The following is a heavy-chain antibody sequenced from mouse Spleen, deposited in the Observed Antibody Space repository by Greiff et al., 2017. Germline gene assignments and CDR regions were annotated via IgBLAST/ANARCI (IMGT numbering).Heavy chain of an antibody. CDR1: GFTFSSYG. D-gene: IGHD1-1*01. V-gene: IGHV5-6*01. CDR3: ARHTHYGSSLSYYAMDY. Sequence: EVQGVESGGDLVKPGGSLKLSCAASGFTFSSYGMSWVRQTPDKRLEWVATISSGGSYTYYPDSVKGRFTISRDNAKNTLYLQMSSLKSEDTAMYYCARHTHYGSSLSYYAMDYWGQGTSVTVSS. CDR2: ISSGGSYT. J-gene: IGHJ4*01.